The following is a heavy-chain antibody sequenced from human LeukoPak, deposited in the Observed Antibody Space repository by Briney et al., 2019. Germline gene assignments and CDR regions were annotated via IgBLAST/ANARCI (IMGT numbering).Heavy chain of an antibody. CDR1: GYTFTGYY. Sequence: GASVKVSCKASGYTFTGYYMHWVRQAPGQGLEWMGRINPNSGGTNYAQKFQGRVTMTRDTSISTAYMELSRLRSDDTAVYYCARSHSSSWEIDAFDIWGQGTMVTVSS. D-gene: IGHD6-13*01. CDR2: INPNSGGT. V-gene: IGHV1-2*06. J-gene: IGHJ3*02. CDR3: ARSHSSSWEIDAFDI.